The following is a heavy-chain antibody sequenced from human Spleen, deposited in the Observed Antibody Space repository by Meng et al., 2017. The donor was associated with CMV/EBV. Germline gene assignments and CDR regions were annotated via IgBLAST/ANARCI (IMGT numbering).Heavy chain of an antibody. J-gene: IGHJ4*02. CDR1: GGSISSDDYY. D-gene: IGHD6-6*01. CDR2: IYYSGST. CDR3: AQMSSSYSLDY. Sequence: LRLSCTVSGGSISSDDYYWSWIRQPPGKGLEWIGYIYYSGSTYYNPSLKSRVTISVDTSKNQFSLKLSSVTAADTAVYYCAQMSSSYSLDYWGQGTTVTVSS. V-gene: IGHV4-30-4*08.